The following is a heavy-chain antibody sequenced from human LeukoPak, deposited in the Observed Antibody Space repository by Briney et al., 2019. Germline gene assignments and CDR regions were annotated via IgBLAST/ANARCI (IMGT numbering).Heavy chain of an antibody. V-gene: IGHV3-23*01. CDR1: GFTFNNYG. CDR2: ISGSGGDT. J-gene: IGHJ4*02. D-gene: IGHD4-17*01. CDR3: VRTSKYGDSGY. Sequence: GGSLGLSCAASGFTFNNYGMSWVRQAPGKGLEWVSTISGSGGDTYYADSLKGRFTISRDNSKNTLYLQMNSLRAEDTAVYYCVRTSKYGDSGYSGQGTLVTVSS.